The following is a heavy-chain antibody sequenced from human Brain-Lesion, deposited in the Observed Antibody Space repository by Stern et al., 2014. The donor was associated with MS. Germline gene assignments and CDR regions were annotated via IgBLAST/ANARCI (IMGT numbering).Heavy chain of an antibody. CDR1: GFIFDDYA. CDR3: ARDITGSSAYFAY. J-gene: IGHJ4*02. D-gene: IGHD1-14*01. CDR2: ISWNSGTI. Sequence: VQLVQSGGDLVQPGRSLRLSCAAFGFIFDDYAMHWVRQAPGKGLEWVAGISWNSGTIGYADSVKGRFTTSRDNAYSSLYLQMNSLRPEDTALYYCARDITGSSAYFAYWGQGTLVTVSS. V-gene: IGHV3-9*01.